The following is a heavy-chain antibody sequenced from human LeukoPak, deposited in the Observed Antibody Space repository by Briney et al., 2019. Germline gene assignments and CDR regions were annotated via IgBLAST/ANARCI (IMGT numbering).Heavy chain of an antibody. J-gene: IGHJ3*02. Sequence: PGRSLRLSCAASGFTFSSYGMHWVRQAPGKGLEWVAVISYGGSNKYYADSVKGRFTISRDNSKNTLYLQMNSLRAEDTAVYYCAKDGYYDFWSGYYPSDIWGQGTMVTVSS. CDR3: AKDGYYDFWSGYYPSDI. D-gene: IGHD3-3*01. V-gene: IGHV3-30*18. CDR2: ISYGGSNK. CDR1: GFTFSSYG.